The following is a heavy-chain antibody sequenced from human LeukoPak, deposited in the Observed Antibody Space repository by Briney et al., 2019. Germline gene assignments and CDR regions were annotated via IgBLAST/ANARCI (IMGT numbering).Heavy chain of an antibody. V-gene: IGHV1-2*06. CDR1: GYTFTGYY. D-gene: IGHD3-22*01. CDR2: INPNSGGT. Sequence: GASVKVSCKASGYTFTGYYMHWVRQAPGQGLEWMGRINPNSGGTNYAQKFQGRVTMTRDTSISTAYMELSRLRSDDTAVYYCARAQGYYYDSSGYYIFVYWGQGTLVTVSS. J-gene: IGHJ4*02. CDR3: ARAQGYYYDSSGYYIFVY.